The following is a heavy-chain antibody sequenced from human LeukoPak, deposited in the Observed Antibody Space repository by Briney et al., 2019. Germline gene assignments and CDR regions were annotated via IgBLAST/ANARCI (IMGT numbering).Heavy chain of an antibody. V-gene: IGHV1-69*04. Sequence: GASVKVSCKASGGTFSSYAISWVRQAPGQGLEWMGRIIPILGIANYAQKFQGRVTITADKSTSTAYMELSSLRSEDTAVYYCATVSFSMVTRVSGSLGGMDVWGQGTTVTVSS. CDR2: IIPILGIA. CDR3: ATVSFSMVTRVSGSLGGMDV. CDR1: GGTFSSYA. D-gene: IGHD2-21*02. J-gene: IGHJ6*02.